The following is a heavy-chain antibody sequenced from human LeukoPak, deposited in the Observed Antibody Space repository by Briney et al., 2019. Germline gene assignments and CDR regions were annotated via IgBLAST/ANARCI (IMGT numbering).Heavy chain of an antibody. Sequence: SETLSLTCAVSGYPISSGYYWGWIRPPPGKGLEWIGSIYHSGSTYYNPSHKSRVTISVDTSKNQFSLKLSSVTAADTAVYYCARDGSPYCSSTSCYMGDYYYYMDVWGKGTTVTVSS. D-gene: IGHD2-2*01. V-gene: IGHV4-38-2*02. CDR3: ARDGSPYCSSTSCYMGDYYYYMDV. J-gene: IGHJ6*03. CDR1: GYPISSGYY. CDR2: IYHSGST.